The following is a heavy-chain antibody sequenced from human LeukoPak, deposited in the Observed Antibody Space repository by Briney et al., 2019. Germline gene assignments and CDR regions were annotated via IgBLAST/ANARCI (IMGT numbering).Heavy chain of an antibody. CDR3: ARKRGYCSSTSCPPDAFDI. V-gene: IGHV1-3*01. J-gene: IGHJ3*02. CDR1: GYTFTSYA. Sequence: ASVKVSCKASGYTFTSYAMHWVRQAPGQRLEWMGWINAGNGNTKYSQKFQGRVTITRDTSASTAYMELSSLRSEDTAVYYCARKRGYCSSTSCPPDAFDIWGQGTMVTVSS. CDR2: INAGNGNT. D-gene: IGHD2-2*01.